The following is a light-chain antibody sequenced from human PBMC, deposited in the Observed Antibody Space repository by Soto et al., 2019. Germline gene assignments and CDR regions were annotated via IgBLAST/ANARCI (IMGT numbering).Light chain of an antibody. Sequence: QSVLTQPASVSGSPGQSITISCTGTSSDVGGYNYVSWYQQHPGKAPKLMICDVSNRPSGVSNRFSGSKSGNTASLTISGLQAEDEADYYCSSYTSSSTPPYVFGTGTKVTVL. CDR1: SSDVGGYNY. V-gene: IGLV2-14*01. J-gene: IGLJ1*01. CDR2: DVS. CDR3: SSYTSSSTPPYV.